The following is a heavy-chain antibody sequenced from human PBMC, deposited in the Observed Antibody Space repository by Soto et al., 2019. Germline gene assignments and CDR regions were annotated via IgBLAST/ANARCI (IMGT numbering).Heavy chain of an antibody. J-gene: IGHJ4*02. D-gene: IGHD3-16*02. CDR2: IYNTGST. Sequence: SETLSLTCTVSGYSITAGGYYWSWIRLHPGKGLEWIGNIYNTGSTYYNPSLKSRLTFSLDTSKNQFSLSLTSVTAADTAVYYCARLYYHYVWESNRSDRLYYFDSWGQGARVTVAS. V-gene: IGHV4-31*03. CDR3: ARLYYHYVWESNRSDRLYYFDS. CDR1: GYSITAGGYY.